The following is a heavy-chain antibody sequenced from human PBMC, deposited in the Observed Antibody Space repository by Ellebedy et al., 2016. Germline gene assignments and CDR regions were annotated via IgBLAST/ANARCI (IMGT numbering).Heavy chain of an antibody. CDR2: ISAYNGNT. CDR3: ARDLSHSNRGVEVVPAAIPGDY. V-gene: IGHV1-18*01. D-gene: IGHD2-2*01. Sequence: ASVKVSCXASGYTFTSYGISWVRQAPGQGLEWMGWISAYNGNTNYAQKLQGRVTMTTDTSTSTAYMELRSLRSDDTAVYYCARDLSHSNRGVEVVPAAIPGDYWGQGTLVTVSS. CDR1: GYTFTSYG. J-gene: IGHJ4*02.